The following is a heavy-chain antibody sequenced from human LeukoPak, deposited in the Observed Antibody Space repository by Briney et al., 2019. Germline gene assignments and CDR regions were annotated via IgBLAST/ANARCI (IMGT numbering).Heavy chain of an antibody. CDR3: ARDFLHSSTSPPFDY. CDR2: IFSRSESI. Sequence: GGSLRLSCAASGFTFGAYTMNWVRQAPGKGLEWVSCIFSRSESIFYADSEKGRFTISRDNAKNSLYLQMDSLRAEDTAVYYCARDFLHSSTSPPFDYWGQGTLVTVSS. V-gene: IGHV3-21*01. J-gene: IGHJ4*02. D-gene: IGHD2-2*01. CDR1: GFTFGAYT.